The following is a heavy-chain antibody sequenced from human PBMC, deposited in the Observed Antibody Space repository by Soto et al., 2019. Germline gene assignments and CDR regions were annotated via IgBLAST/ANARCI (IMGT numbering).Heavy chain of an antibody. CDR2: IYYSGST. V-gene: IGHV4-31*03. D-gene: IGHD3-3*01. Sequence: QVQLQESGPGLVKPSQTLSLTCTVSGGSISSGGYYWSWIRQHPGKGLEWIGYIYYSGSTYYNPSLKSRVTISVDTSKNQLSLKLSSVTAADTAVYYCARDTSNRDFWSGYYNAYYYYGMDVWGQGTTVTVSS. J-gene: IGHJ6*02. CDR1: GGSISSGGYY. CDR3: ARDTSNRDFWSGYYNAYYYYGMDV.